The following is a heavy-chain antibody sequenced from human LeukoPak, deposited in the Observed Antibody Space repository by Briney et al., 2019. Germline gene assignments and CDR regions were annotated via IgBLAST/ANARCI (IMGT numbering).Heavy chain of an antibody. Sequence: PSETLSLKGAGYGGSFSGYYWKWIGQPPGEGREWIGEINHSGSTNYNPSLKSRVTISVDTSKNQFSLKLSSVTAADTAVYYCAVAGYGRRFDYWGQGTLVTVSS. J-gene: IGHJ4*02. CDR1: GGSFSGYY. CDR2: INHSGST. D-gene: IGHD5-18*01. CDR3: AVAGYGRRFDY. V-gene: IGHV4-34*01.